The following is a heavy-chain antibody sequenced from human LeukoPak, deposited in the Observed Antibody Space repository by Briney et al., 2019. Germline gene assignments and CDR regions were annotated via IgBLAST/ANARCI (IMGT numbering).Heavy chain of an antibody. J-gene: IGHJ4*02. D-gene: IGHD4-23*01. CDR1: GGSINSYY. Sequence: PSGTLSLTCTVSGGSINSYYWNWIRQPAGKGLEWIGRICTSGSTNYNPSLKSRVTMSVDTYKNHFSLKLNSVTAADTAVYYCARDRDYGGFFYFDSWGQGVLVSVSS. CDR3: ARDRDYGGFFYFDS. CDR2: ICTSGST. V-gene: IGHV4-4*07.